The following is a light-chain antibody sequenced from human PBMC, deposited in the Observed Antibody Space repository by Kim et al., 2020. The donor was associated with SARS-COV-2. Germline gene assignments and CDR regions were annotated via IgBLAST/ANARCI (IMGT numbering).Light chain of an antibody. CDR1: SLRKYY. V-gene: IGLV3-19*01. Sequence: SSELTQDPAVSVALGQTVTITCQGDSLRKYYATWYQQKARQAPVLVFYAKDKRPSGVPDRFSGSSSGNTASLTITGAQAADEADYYCMSRDSRAKVVFGGGTKVTVL. J-gene: IGLJ2*01. CDR3: MSRDSRAKVV. CDR2: AKD.